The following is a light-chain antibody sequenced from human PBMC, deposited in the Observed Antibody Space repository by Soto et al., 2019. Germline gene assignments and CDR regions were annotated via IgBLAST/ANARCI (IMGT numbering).Light chain of an antibody. CDR1: QGINNF. J-gene: IGKJ1*01. Sequence: DIQMTQSPSSLSASVGDRVTITCRASQGINNFLAWFQQKPGKAPKSRIYAASTLQTGVPSKFSGSGSETEFTLTINSLQPEDFATYYCQQYQNYPPSFGQGTKVEIK. CDR2: AAS. CDR3: QQYQNYPPS. V-gene: IGKV1-16*02.